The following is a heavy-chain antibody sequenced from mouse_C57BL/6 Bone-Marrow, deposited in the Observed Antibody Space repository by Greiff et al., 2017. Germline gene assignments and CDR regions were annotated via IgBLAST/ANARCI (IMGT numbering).Heavy chain of an antibody. Sequence: VQLQQSGPELVKPGASVKISCKASGYAFSSYWMNWVKQRPGKGLEWIGRIYPGDGDTNYNGKFKGKATLTADKSSSTAYMQLSSLSSEDSAVSFCARLYGNYGFDYWGQGTTLTVSS. CDR2: IYPGDGDT. J-gene: IGHJ2*01. V-gene: IGHV1-82*01. CDR1: GYAFSSYW. CDR3: ARLYGNYGFDY. D-gene: IGHD2-1*01.